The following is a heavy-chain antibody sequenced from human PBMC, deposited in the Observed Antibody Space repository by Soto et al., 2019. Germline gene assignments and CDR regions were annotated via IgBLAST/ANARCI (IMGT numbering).Heavy chain of an antibody. V-gene: IGHV3-23*01. Sequence: PVGSLRLSCAASGFIFSSYAMSWVRQAPGKGLEWVSAISGSAGSTYYADSVKGRFTISRDNSKNTLYLQMNSLRADDTAVYYCAKARVAVVPAATPDYWGQGTLVTVSS. CDR3: AKARVAVVPAATPDY. D-gene: IGHD2-2*01. CDR2: ISGSAGST. J-gene: IGHJ4*02. CDR1: GFIFSSYA.